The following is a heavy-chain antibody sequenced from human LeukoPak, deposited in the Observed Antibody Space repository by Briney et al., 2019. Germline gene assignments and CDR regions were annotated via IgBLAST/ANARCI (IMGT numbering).Heavy chain of an antibody. J-gene: IGHJ4*02. CDR3: ARGGRWGLQYPYYDFWSGYCANTHFDY. CDR1: GGSISSHY. CDR2: IYYSGST. D-gene: IGHD3-3*01. Sequence: PSETLSLTCTVSGGSISSHYWSWIRQPPGKGLEWIGYIYYSGSTNYNPSLKSRVTISVDTSKNQFSLKLSSVTAADTAVYYCARGGRWGLQYPYYDFWSGYCANTHFDYWGQGTLVTVSS. V-gene: IGHV4-59*11.